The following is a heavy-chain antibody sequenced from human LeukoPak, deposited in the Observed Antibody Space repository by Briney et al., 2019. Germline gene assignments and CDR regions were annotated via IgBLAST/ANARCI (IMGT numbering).Heavy chain of an antibody. V-gene: IGHV3-9*01. CDR3: AKDHSGYDYLAGLDY. Sequence: PGRSLRLSCAASGFTFDDYAMHWVRQAPGKGLEWVSGISWNSGSIGYADSVKGRFTISRDNAKNSLYLQMNSLRAEDTALYYCAKDHSGYDYLAGLDYWGQGTLVTVSS. CDR2: ISWNSGSI. CDR1: GFTFDDYA. J-gene: IGHJ4*02. D-gene: IGHD5-12*01.